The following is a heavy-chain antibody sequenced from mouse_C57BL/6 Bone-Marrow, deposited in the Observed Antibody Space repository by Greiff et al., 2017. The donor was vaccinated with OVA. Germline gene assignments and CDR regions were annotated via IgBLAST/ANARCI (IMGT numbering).Heavy chain of an antibody. D-gene: IGHD1-1*01. CDR3: AREGLYYSYAMDY. Sequence: QVQLQQSGAELVRPGTSVKMSCKASGYTFTNYWIGWAKQRPGHGLEWIGDIYPGGGYTNYNEKFKGKATLTADKSSSTAYMQFSSLTSEDSAIYYCAREGLYYSYAMDYWGQGTSVTVSS. J-gene: IGHJ4*01. CDR2: IYPGGGYT. V-gene: IGHV1-63*01. CDR1: GYTFTNYW.